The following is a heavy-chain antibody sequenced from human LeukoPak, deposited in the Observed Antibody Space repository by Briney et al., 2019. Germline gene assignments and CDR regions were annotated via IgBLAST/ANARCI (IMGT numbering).Heavy chain of an antibody. D-gene: IGHD3-10*01. CDR1: GYTFTSYD. Sequence: ASVKVSCKASGYTFTSYDINWVRQATGQGLEWMGWINPNSGNTGYAQRFQGRVTMTRNTSISTAYMELSSLRSEDTAVYYCARRRYYYGSGTWYGWGTYENWFDPWGQGTLVTVSS. V-gene: IGHV1-8*01. CDR2: INPNSGNT. CDR3: ARRRYYYGSGTWYGWGTYENWFDP. J-gene: IGHJ5*02.